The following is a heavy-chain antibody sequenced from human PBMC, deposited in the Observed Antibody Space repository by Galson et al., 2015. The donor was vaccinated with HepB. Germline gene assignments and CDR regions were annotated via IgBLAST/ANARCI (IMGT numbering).Heavy chain of an antibody. CDR1: GGSISSYY. Sequence: TLSLTCTVSGGSISSYYWSWIRQPPGKGLEWIGYIYYSGSTNYNPSLKSRVTISVDTSKNQFSLKLTSVTAADTAVYYCARDLSCSGGTCYSRIAFDIWGQGTMVTVSS. V-gene: IGHV4-59*08. CDR2: IYYSGST. CDR3: ARDLSCSGGTCYSRIAFDI. J-gene: IGHJ3*02. D-gene: IGHD2-15*01.